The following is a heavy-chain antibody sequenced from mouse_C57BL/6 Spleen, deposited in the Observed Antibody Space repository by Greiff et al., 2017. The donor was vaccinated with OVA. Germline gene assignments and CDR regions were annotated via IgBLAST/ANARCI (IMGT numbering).Heavy chain of an antibody. Sequence: EVKLEESGGGLVQPGGSMKLSCVASGFTFSNYWMNWVRQSPEKGLEWVAQIRLKSDNYATHYAESVKGRFTISRDDSKSSVYLQMNNVRAEDTGIYYCTGGATVFDYWGQGTTLTVSS. CDR2: IRLKSDNYAT. J-gene: IGHJ2*01. CDR1: GFTFSNYW. D-gene: IGHD1-1*01. CDR3: TGGATVFDY. V-gene: IGHV6-3*01.